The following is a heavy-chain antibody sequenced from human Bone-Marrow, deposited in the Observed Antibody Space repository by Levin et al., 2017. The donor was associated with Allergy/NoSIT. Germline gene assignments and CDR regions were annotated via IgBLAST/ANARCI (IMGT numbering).Heavy chain of an antibody. CDR2: IIPIFGTA. J-gene: IGHJ6*02. Sequence: SVKVSCKASGGTFSSYAISWVRQAPGQGLEWMGGIIPIFGTANYAQKFQGRVTITADESTSTAYMELSSLRSEDTAVYYCARQRRSGTKLGYYYYGMDVWGQGTTVTVSS. CDR3: ARQRRSGTKLGYYYYGMDV. CDR1: GGTFSSYA. D-gene: IGHD3-10*01. V-gene: IGHV1-69*13.